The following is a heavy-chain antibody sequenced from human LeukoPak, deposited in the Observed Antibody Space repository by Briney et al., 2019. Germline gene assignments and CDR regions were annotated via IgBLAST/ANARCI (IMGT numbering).Heavy chain of an antibody. CDR3: AKGPYYALGYCYDTAD. V-gene: IGHV3-23*01. CDR1: GFTFSSYA. D-gene: IGHD3-22*01. J-gene: IGHJ4*02. Sequence: GGSLRLSCAASGFTFSSYAMSWVRQAPGKGLEWVSAISGSGGSTYYADSVKGRFTISRDNSKNTLYLQMNSLRAEDTAVYYCAKGPYYALGYCYDTADWGQGTLVTVSS. CDR2: ISGSGGST.